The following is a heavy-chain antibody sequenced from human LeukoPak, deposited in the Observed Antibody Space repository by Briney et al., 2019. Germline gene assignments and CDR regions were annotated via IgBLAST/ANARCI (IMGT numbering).Heavy chain of an antibody. Sequence: PGGSLRLSCTASGFTFSSYAMNWVRQAPGKGLEWVSGIGAGGTFTYYADSVKGRFTIFRDNSRNTLYLQMNSLRADDTAVYYCARDLLEWYFDYWGQGTLVTVSP. J-gene: IGHJ4*02. D-gene: IGHD3-3*01. CDR3: ARDLLEWYFDY. CDR2: IGAGGTFT. CDR1: GFTFSSYA. V-gene: IGHV3-23*01.